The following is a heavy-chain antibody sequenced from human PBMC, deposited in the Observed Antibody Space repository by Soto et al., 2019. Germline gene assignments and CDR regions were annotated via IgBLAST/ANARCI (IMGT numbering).Heavy chain of an antibody. J-gene: IGHJ6*02. V-gene: IGHV5-10-1*01. CDR2: IDPSDSYT. D-gene: IGHD3-22*01. Sequence: GESLKISCKGSGYSFTSYWISWVRQMPGKGLEWMGRIDPSDSYTNYSPSFQGHVTISADKSTSTAYLQWSSLKASDTAMYYCAGMYYDSSGQYGMDVWGQGTTVTVSS. CDR1: GYSFTSYW. CDR3: AGMYYDSSGQYGMDV.